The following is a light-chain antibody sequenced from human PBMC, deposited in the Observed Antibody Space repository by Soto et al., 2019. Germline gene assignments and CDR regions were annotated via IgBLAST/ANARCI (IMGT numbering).Light chain of an antibody. CDR1: SSDIGAGYD. CDR2: GNS. V-gene: IGLV1-40*01. CDR3: QSYDSSLSGSRV. J-gene: IGLJ1*01. Sequence: QSALTQPASVSGSPGQSITISCTGTSSDIGAGYDVHWYQQLPGTAPKLLIYGNSNRPSGVPDRFSGSKSGTSASLAITGLQAEDEADYYCQSYDSSLSGSRVFGTGTKVTVL.